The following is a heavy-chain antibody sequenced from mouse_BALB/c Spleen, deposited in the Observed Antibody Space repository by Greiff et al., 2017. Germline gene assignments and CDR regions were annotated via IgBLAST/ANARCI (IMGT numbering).Heavy chain of an antibody. D-gene: IGHD2-4*01. CDR3: AGGSTMITTEYFDY. Sequence: VQLQQSGAELVRPGSSVKISCKASGYAFSSYWMNWVKQRPGQGLEWIGQIYPGDGDTNYNGKFKGKATLTADKSSSTAYMQLSSLTSEDSAVYFCAGGSTMITTEYFDYWGQGTTLTVSS. CDR1: GYAFSSYW. V-gene: IGHV1-80*01. CDR2: IYPGDGDT. J-gene: IGHJ2*01.